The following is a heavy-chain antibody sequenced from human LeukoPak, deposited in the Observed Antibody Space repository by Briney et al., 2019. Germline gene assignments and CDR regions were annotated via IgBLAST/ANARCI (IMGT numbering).Heavy chain of an antibody. Sequence: GGSLRLSCAASGFTFSGYSMNWVRQAPGKGLEWVSSISSSSSYIYYADSVKGRFTISRDNAKNSLYLQMNSLRAEDTAVYYCARVAVGYSSSWGQYFQHWGQGTLVTVSS. CDR2: ISSSSSYI. D-gene: IGHD6-13*01. CDR1: GFTFSGYS. V-gene: IGHV3-21*01. CDR3: ARVAVGYSSSWGQYFQH. J-gene: IGHJ1*01.